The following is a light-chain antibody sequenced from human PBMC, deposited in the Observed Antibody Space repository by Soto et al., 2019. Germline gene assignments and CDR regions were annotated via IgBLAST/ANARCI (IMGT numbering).Light chain of an antibody. Sequence: EIVLTQSPGTLSVSPGERATLSCRASQSVSNNFLAWYQQKRGQAPRLLIYGASSRVTGIPDRFSGSGSGTDFTLTISRPEPEDFAVYFCQQYSSSPYTFAQGNKVEIK. V-gene: IGKV3-20*01. CDR1: QSVSNNF. CDR3: QQYSSSPYT. J-gene: IGKJ2*01. CDR2: GAS.